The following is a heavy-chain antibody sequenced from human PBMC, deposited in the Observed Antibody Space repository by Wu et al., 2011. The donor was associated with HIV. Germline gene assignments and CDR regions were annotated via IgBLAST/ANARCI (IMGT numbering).Heavy chain of an antibody. J-gene: IGHJ6*02. CDR1: GYTFITSG. V-gene: IGHV1-18*01. D-gene: IGHD1-26*01. CDR3: ARDESGSSSFYGMDV. CDR2: ISTYSGNT. Sequence: QVQLVQSGAEVKKPGASVKVSCKASGYTFITSGVSWVRQAPGQGLEWMGWISTYSGNTKYAQRLQGRVTMTTDTPANTAYMELRSLRSDDTAVYYCARDESGSSSFYGMDVWGQGTTVTVSS.